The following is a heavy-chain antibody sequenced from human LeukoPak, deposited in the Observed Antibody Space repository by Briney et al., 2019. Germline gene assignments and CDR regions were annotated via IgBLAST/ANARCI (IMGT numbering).Heavy chain of an antibody. J-gene: IGHJ6*02. CDR2: IYYSGST. D-gene: IGHD3-22*01. V-gene: IGHV4-59*08. CDR3: ARGEMYYYDSSGFIRPYYYGMDV. CDR1: GGSISSYY. Sequence: SETLSLTCTVSGGSISSYYWSWLRQPPGKGLEWIGYIYYSGSTNYNPSLKSRVTISVDTSKNQFPLKLSSVTAADTAVYYCARGEMYYYDSSGFIRPYYYGMDVWGQGTTVTVSS.